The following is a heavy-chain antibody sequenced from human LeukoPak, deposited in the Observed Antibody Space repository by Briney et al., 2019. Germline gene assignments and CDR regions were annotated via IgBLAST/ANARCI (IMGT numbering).Heavy chain of an antibody. D-gene: IGHD6-13*01. CDR1: GFTFSNYA. J-gene: IGHJ4*02. Sequence: GGSLRLSCAASGFTFSNYAMSWVRQAPGKGLEWVSSISSSSSYIYYADSVKGRFTISRDNAKNSLYLQMNSLRAEDTAVYYCARDSGSSWSHYWGQGTLVTVSS. CDR3: ARDSGSSWSHY. V-gene: IGHV3-21*01. CDR2: ISSSSSYI.